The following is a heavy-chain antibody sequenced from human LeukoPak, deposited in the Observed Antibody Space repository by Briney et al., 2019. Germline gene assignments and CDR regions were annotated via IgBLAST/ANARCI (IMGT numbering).Heavy chain of an antibody. D-gene: IGHD1-26*01. CDR2: ISAYNGNT. CDR1: GYPFTGYY. J-gene: IGHJ6*02. CDR3: ARALVGATPYYYYGMDV. Sequence: ASVKVSCKASGYPFTGYYLHWVRQAPGQGLEWMGWISAYNGNTNYAQKLQGRVTMTTDTSTSTAYMELRSLRSDDTAVYYCARALVGATPYYYYGMDVWGQGTTVTVSS. V-gene: IGHV1-18*04.